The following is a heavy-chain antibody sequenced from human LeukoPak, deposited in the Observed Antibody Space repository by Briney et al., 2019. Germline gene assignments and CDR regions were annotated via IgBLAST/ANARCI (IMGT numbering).Heavy chain of an antibody. CDR3: ARDLSGVTGYTYGRGIDY. Sequence: GGSLRLSCAASGFTFSSYAMSWVRQAPGKGLEWVSAISGSGGSTYYADSVKGRFTISRDNAKTSLYLQMNSLRAEDTAVYYCARDLSGVTGYTYGRGIDYWGQGTLVTVSS. CDR2: ISGSGGST. CDR1: GFTFSSYA. D-gene: IGHD5-18*01. V-gene: IGHV3-23*01. J-gene: IGHJ4*02.